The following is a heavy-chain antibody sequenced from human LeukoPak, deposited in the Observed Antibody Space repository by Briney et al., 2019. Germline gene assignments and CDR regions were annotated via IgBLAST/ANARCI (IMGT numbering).Heavy chain of an antibody. Sequence: GGSLRLSCAASGFTFSSYGMHWVRQAPGKGLEWVAFIRYDGSNKYYADSVKGRFTISRDNSKNMLYLQMNSLRAEDTAVYYCAKDDGYYDILTGYYANDYWGQGTLVTVSS. CDR2: IRYDGSNK. D-gene: IGHD3-9*01. CDR1: GFTFSSYG. J-gene: IGHJ4*02. CDR3: AKDDGYYDILTGYYANDY. V-gene: IGHV3-30*02.